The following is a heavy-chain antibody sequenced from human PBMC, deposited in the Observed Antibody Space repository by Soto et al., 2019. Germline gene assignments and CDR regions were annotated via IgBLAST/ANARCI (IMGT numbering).Heavy chain of an antibody. CDR2: IDRDGSGT. V-gene: IGHV3-74*01. D-gene: IGHD5-12*01. CDR1: GFTFSSYY. Sequence: EVRLVESGGGLVQPGGSLRLSCAASGFTFSSYYMHWVRQAPGKGLVWVSRIDRDGSGTRHADSVQGRFTISRDNAQNTLYLQMNSLRAEDTAISYGVRVEYSGYGAHDYWGQGTLVTVSS. J-gene: IGHJ4*02. CDR3: VRVEYSGYGAHDY.